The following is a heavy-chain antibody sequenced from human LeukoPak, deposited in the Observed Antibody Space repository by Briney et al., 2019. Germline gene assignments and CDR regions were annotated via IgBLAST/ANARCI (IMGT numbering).Heavy chain of an antibody. D-gene: IGHD6-13*01. CDR3: AREEEQQLVRDAFDI. V-gene: IGHV3-23*01. J-gene: IGHJ3*02. CDR2: INSGSAGST. Sequence: GGSLRLSCVASGLSFINYAMTWVRQAPGKGLEWVSTINSGSAGSTSYADPVRGRSTISRDNSKNTLYLQMNSLRAEDTAVYYCAREEEQQLVRDAFDIWGQGTMVTVSS. CDR1: GLSFINYA.